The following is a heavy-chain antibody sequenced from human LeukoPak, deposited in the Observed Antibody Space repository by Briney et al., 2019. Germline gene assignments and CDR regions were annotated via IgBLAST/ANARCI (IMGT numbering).Heavy chain of an antibody. Sequence: PGGSLRLSCAASGFTFSSYAITWVRQAPGKGLEWVSSIRSTGDSTFHADSVKGRFTISRDNSKNTVYLLMNSLRTEDTAVYYCGRSRRINASLYYYMDVWGKGTTVTVSS. V-gene: IGHV3-23*01. CDR3: GRSRRINASLYYYMDV. J-gene: IGHJ6*03. CDR2: IRSTGDST. CDR1: GFTFSSYA. D-gene: IGHD2-15*01.